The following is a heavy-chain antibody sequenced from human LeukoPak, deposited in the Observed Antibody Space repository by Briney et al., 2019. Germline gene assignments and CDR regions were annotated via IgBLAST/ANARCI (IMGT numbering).Heavy chain of an antibody. CDR1: GFTFSSYA. J-gene: IGHJ4*02. Sequence: GGSLRLSCVASGFTFSSYAMSWVRQAPGKGLEWVSAISGSGGSTYYADSVKGRFTISRDNSKNTLYLQMNSLRAEDTAVYYCAKAVDIVATIHYFDYWGQGTLVTVSS. V-gene: IGHV3-23*01. CDR2: ISGSGGST. CDR3: AKAVDIVATIHYFDY. D-gene: IGHD5-12*01.